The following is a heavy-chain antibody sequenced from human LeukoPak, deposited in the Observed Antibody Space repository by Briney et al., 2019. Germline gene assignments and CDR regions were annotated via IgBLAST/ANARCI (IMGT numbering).Heavy chain of an antibody. Sequence: ASVKVSCKASGYTFTSYDINWVRQATGQGLEWMGWMNPNSGNTGYAQKFQGRVTMTRNTSISTAYMELSSLRSEDTAVYYCARGGEDYDILTGYYDEYYYYMDVWGKGTTVTVSS. D-gene: IGHD3-9*01. CDR1: GYTFTSYD. V-gene: IGHV1-8*01. CDR3: ARGGEDYDILTGYYDEYYYYMDV. J-gene: IGHJ6*03. CDR2: MNPNSGNT.